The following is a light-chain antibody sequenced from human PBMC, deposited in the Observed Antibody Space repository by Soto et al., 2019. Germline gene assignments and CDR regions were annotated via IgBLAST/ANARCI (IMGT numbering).Light chain of an antibody. CDR1: SSDVGSYNL. CDR3: CSYAALVV. J-gene: IGLJ2*01. CDR2: EGS. Sequence: QSALTQPASMSGSPGQSITISCTGTSSDVGSYNLVSWYQQHPGKAPKLMIYEGSKRPSGVSNRFSGSKSGNTASLTISGLQAEDEADYYCCSYAALVVFGGGTKLTVL. V-gene: IGLV2-23*01.